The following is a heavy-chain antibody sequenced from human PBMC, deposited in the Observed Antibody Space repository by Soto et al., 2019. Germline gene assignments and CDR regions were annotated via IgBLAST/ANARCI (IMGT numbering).Heavy chain of an antibody. Sequence: PGGSLRLSCAASGFTFSSYWMSWVRQAPGKGLEWVANIKQDGSEKYYVDSVKGRFTISRDNAKNSLYLQMNSLRAEDTAVYYCARERGVRGVIITVYYGMDVWGQGTTVTVSS. CDR2: IKQDGSEK. CDR1: GFTFSSYW. D-gene: IGHD3-10*01. V-gene: IGHV3-7*01. CDR3: ARERGVRGVIITVYYGMDV. J-gene: IGHJ6*02.